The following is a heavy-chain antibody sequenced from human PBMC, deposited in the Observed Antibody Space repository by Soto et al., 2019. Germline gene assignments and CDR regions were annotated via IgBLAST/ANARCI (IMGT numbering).Heavy chain of an antibody. D-gene: IGHD1-7*01. V-gene: IGHV4-39*01. CDR2: ISYSGST. Sequence: SVTLSLTCTFPCDSILSDSYYWGWIRQSPEKGLEWIASISYSGSTYYNPTLKSRLIISVDTSKSQFSLKLSSVTAADTAVYYCARNYGHAFDIWGQGTMVT. CDR3: ARNYGHAFDI. J-gene: IGHJ3*02. CDR1: CDSILSDSYY.